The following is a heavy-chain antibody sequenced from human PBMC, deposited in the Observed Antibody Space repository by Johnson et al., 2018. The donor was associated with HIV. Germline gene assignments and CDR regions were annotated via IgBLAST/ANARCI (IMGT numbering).Heavy chain of an antibody. Sequence: VQLVESGGGLVQPGRSLRLSCAASGFTFSRYWMSWVRQAPGKGLEGEANINQDGSEKYYVESVKGRFTIPRDNARNSLYLQMNSLRAEDTSVYYCARDALRSWYYDSSDAFDIWGQGTMVTVSS. D-gene: IGHD3-22*01. V-gene: IGHV3-7*01. CDR1: GFTFSRYW. CDR2: INQDGSEK. CDR3: ARDALRSWYYDSSDAFDI. J-gene: IGHJ3*02.